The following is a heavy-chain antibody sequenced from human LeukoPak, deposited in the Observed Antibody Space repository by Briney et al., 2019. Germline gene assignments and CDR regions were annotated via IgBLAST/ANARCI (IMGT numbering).Heavy chain of an antibody. CDR1: GYTFTSYD. D-gene: IGHD5-18*01. J-gene: IGHJ4*02. CDR3: ARAGHSYGSYRNQNFDY. CDR2: MNPNSGNT. V-gene: IGHV1-8*01. Sequence: ASVKVSCKASGYTFTSYDINWVRQATGQGLEWMGWMNPNSGNTGYAQKFQGRVTMTRNTSISTAYMELSSLRSEDTAVYYCARAGHSYGSYRNQNFDYWGQGTLVTVSS.